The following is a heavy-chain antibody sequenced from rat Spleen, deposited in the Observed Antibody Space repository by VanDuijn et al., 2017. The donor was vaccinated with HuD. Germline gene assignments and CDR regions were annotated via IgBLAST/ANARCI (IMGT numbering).Heavy chain of an antibody. D-gene: IGHD1-11*01. V-gene: IGHV5-19*01. CDR1: GFTFSDYA. Sequence: EVQLVESGGGLVQPGRSLKLSCAASGFTFSDYAMNWIRQAPTKGLEWVASISPSGGSTHYRDSVKGRFTISRDNAESTLYLQMNSLRSEDTATYYCARHGVNYGAYNWFAYWGQGTLVTVSS. CDR3: ARHGVNYGAYNWFAY. CDR2: ISPSGGST. J-gene: IGHJ3*01.